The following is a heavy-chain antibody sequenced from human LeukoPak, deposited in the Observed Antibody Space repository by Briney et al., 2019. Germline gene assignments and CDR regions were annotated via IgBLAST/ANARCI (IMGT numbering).Heavy chain of an antibody. Sequence: SETLSLTCSISGDSISRSAFYWGWIRQPPGKGLEWIGSRYETGSTFQNPSLKSRVTISVDTPKNQFSLNLTSVTAADTAVYFCARHYGLNYYDSTALEYWGQGILVTVSS. CDR2: RYETGST. V-gene: IGHV4-39*01. CDR3: ARHYGLNYYDSTALEY. D-gene: IGHD3-22*01. J-gene: IGHJ4*02. CDR1: GDSISRSAFY.